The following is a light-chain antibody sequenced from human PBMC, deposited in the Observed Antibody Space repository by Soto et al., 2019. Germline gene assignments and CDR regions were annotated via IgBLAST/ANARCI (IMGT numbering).Light chain of an antibody. CDR2: DAL. J-gene: IGKJ4*01. Sequence: DIQMTQPPSSLPASVGDRVTITCQASQDINNALNWYQQKPGKAPKLLISDALNLEIGVPSRFSGGASGTLFTLTITSLQPEDIATYYCQQFYSLLLTFGGGTKVDIK. CDR3: QQFYSLLLT. CDR1: QDINNA. V-gene: IGKV1-33*01.